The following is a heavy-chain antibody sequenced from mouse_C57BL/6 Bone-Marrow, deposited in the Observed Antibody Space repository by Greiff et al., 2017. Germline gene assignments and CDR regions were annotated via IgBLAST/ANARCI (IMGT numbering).Heavy chain of an antibody. V-gene: IGHV6-3*01. CDR2: IRLKSDNYAT. D-gene: IGHD2-5*01. Sequence: EVKLMESGGGLVQPGGSMKLSCVASGFTFSNYWMNWVRQSPEKGLEWVAQIRLKSDNYATHYAESVKGRFTISRDDSKSSVYLQMNNLRAEDTGIYYCTGGVYSNYVGYFDYWGQGTTLTVSS. CDR3: TGGVYSNYVGYFDY. CDR1: GFTFSNYW. J-gene: IGHJ2*01.